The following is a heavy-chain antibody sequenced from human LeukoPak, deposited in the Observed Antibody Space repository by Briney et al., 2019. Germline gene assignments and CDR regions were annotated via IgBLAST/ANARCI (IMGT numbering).Heavy chain of an antibody. V-gene: IGHV4-59*01. CDR3: ASRSSIWSGYQDTLYYFDS. CDR1: GGSISSYY. Sequence: PSETLSLTCTVSGGSISSYYWSWIRQPPGKRLEWIGHIYYSGSTNYNPSLKSRVTISVDTSKNQFSLRLSSVTAADTAVYYCASRSSIWSGYQDTLYYFDSWAREPWSPSPQ. D-gene: IGHD3-3*01. J-gene: IGHJ4*02. CDR2: IYYSGST.